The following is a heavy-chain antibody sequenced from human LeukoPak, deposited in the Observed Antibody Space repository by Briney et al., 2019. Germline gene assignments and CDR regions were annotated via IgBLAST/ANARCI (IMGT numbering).Heavy chain of an antibody. D-gene: IGHD1-26*01. J-gene: IGHJ4*02. Sequence: PGGSLRLSCAASGFTFSSYAMSWVRQAPGKGLEWVSGISGSGGSTYYADSVKGRFTISRDDSKNTLYLQMNSLRGEDTAVYYCAKAVSGSYSFDYWGQGTLVTVFS. CDR3: AKAVSGSYSFDY. CDR1: GFTFSSYA. CDR2: ISGSGGST. V-gene: IGHV3-23*01.